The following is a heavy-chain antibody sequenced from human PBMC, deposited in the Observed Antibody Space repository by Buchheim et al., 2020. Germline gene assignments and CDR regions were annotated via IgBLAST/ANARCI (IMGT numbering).Heavy chain of an antibody. CDR3: AKDNALSATDY. CDR2: ISYDGSNT. J-gene: IGHJ4*02. D-gene: IGHD1-26*01. V-gene: IGHV3-30*18. Sequence: QVQLVESGGGVVQPGRSLRLSCAASGFTFSNYGMHWVRQAPGKGLEWVAVISYDGSNTYYTDSVKGRFTISRDNSKHTLSLQMDSLRAEDTAVYYCAKDNALSATDYWGQGTL. CDR1: GFTFSNYG.